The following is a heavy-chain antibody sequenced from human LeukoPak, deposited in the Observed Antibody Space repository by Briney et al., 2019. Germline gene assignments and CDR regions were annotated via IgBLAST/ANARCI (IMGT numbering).Heavy chain of an antibody. D-gene: IGHD3-16*02. CDR2: ISGSASST. V-gene: IGHV3-23*01. CDR3: AKDSYYDCVWGSYRYTNQFDY. J-gene: IGHJ4*02. CDR1: GFTFSNYS. Sequence: GGSLRLSCEASGFTFSNYSMSWVRQAPGKGLEWVSAISGSASSTYYADSVKGRFTISRDNSKNTLYLEMNSLRAEDTAVYYCAKDSYYDCVWGSYRYTNQFDYWGQGTLVTVSS.